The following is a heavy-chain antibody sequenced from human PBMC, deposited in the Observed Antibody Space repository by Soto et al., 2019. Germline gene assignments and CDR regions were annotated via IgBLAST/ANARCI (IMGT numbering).Heavy chain of an antibody. Sequence: QVQLQESGPGLVKPSQTLSLTCTVSGGSISSGGYSWSCIRQHPGKGLEWIGYIYYSGSTYYNPSLKSRVTISVDTSKNQFSLKLSSVTAADTAVYYCARCDVITNNWFDPWGQGTLVTVSS. CDR3: ARCDVITNNWFDP. CDR1: GGSISSGGYS. V-gene: IGHV4-31*03. D-gene: IGHD3-22*01. J-gene: IGHJ5*02. CDR2: IYYSGST.